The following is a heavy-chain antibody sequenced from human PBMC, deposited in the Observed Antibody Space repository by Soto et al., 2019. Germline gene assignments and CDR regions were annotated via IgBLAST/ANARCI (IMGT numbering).Heavy chain of an antibody. CDR2: ISAYNGNT. D-gene: IGHD3-10*01. Sequence: ASVKVSCKASGYTFTSYGISWVRQAPGQGLEWMGWISAYNGNTNYAQKLQGRVTMTTDTSTSTAYMELRSLRSDDTAVYYCARGLLWFGENNWFAPWGQGTLVTVSS. CDR1: GYTFTSYG. CDR3: ARGLLWFGENNWFAP. J-gene: IGHJ5*02. V-gene: IGHV1-18*01.